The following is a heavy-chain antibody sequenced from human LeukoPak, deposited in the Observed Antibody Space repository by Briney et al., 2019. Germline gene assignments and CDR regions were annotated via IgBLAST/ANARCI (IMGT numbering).Heavy chain of an antibody. D-gene: IGHD6-13*01. Sequence: GASVKVSCKASGYTFTGYYMHWVRQAPGQGLEWMGWINPNSGGTNYAQRFQGRVTMTGDTSRSTAYMELSRLTSDDTAVYYCAREQDSSSWFSGSYYFDYWGQGTLVTVSS. CDR2: INPNSGGT. V-gene: IGHV1-2*02. CDR1: GYTFTGYY. CDR3: AREQDSSSWFSGSYYFDY. J-gene: IGHJ4*02.